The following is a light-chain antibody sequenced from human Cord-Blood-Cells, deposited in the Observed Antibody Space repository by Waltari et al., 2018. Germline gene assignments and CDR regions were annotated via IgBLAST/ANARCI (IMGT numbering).Light chain of an antibody. V-gene: IGLV3-19*01. CDR2: GKN. CDR1: SLRSYY. CDR3: NSRDSSGNHLYV. Sequence: SSELTQDPAVSVALGQIVRITCQGDSLRSYYASWYQQKPGQAPVLVLYGKNNRPSGIPDRFSGSSSGNTASLTITGAQAEDEADYYCNSRDSSGNHLYVFGTGTKVTVL. J-gene: IGLJ1*01.